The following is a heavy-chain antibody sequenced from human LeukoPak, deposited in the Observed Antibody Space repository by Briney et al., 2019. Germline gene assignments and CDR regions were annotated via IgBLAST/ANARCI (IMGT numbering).Heavy chain of an antibody. Sequence: PSQTLSLTCTVSGGSISSGGYYWSWIRQHPGKGLEWIGYIYYSGSTYYNPSLQSRVTISVDTSKNQFSLKLSSVTAADTAVYYCARVREWVGTTFDYWGQGTLVTVSS. J-gene: IGHJ4*02. D-gene: IGHD1-26*01. CDR3: ARVREWVGTTFDY. CDR1: GGSISSGGYY. V-gene: IGHV4-31*03. CDR2: IYYSGST.